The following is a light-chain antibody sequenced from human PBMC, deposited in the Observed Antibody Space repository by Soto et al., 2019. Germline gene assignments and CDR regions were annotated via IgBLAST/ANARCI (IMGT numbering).Light chain of an antibody. J-gene: IGLJ1*01. Sequence: QSALTQPASVSGSPGQSITISCTGTNSDVGAYSYVSWYQQYPGKAPKLLIYDVGARPSGISDRFSGSKSGNTASLTISGLQAEDEADYYCSSYTAFTTYVFGSGTKLTGL. CDR3: SSYTAFTTYV. V-gene: IGLV2-14*03. CDR1: NSDVGAYSY. CDR2: DVG.